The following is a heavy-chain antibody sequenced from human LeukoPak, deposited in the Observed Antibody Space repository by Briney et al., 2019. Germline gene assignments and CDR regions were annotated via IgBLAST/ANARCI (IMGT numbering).Heavy chain of an antibody. CDR3: ATFAGEHQAPFDY. D-gene: IGHD1-26*01. CDR1: GYTFTGYY. V-gene: IGHV1-2*02. CDR2: INPNTGGT. J-gene: IGHJ4*02. Sequence: ASVKVSCKASGYTFTGYYMHWVRQAPGQGLEWMGWINPNTGGTNYAQKFQGRVTMTRDTSISIAYMELNRLISDDTAVYYCATFAGEHQAPFDYWGQGTLLTDSS.